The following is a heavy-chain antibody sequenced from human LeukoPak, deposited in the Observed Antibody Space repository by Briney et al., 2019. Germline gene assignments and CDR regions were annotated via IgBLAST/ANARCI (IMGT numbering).Heavy chain of an antibody. CDR1: GYTFTSYG. CDR3: ARNRGGRSSSWYSLYYFDY. J-gene: IGHJ4*02. D-gene: IGHD6-13*01. V-gene: IGHV1-18*01. Sequence: GASVKVSCKASGYTFTSYGISWVRQAPGQGLEWMGWISAYNGNTNYAQKLQGSVTVTTDTSTRTDYMALRSLRSDDTAVYYCARNRGGRSSSWYSLYYFDYWGQGTLVTVSS. CDR2: ISAYNGNT.